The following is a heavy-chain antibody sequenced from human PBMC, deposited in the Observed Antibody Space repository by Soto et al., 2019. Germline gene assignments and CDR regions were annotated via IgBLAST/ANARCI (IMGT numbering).Heavy chain of an antibody. CDR2: INHSGST. Sequence: QVQLQPWGAGLLKPSETLSLTCAVYGGSFSGYSWTWIRQPPGTGLEWIGEINHSGSTNYNPSLKSRVTISVDTSKNQFSLKLTSVTAADTAVYYCARDKITGLFDYWGQGTLVTVSS. V-gene: IGHV4-34*01. CDR3: ARDKITGLFDY. D-gene: IGHD2-8*02. J-gene: IGHJ4*02. CDR1: GGSFSGYS.